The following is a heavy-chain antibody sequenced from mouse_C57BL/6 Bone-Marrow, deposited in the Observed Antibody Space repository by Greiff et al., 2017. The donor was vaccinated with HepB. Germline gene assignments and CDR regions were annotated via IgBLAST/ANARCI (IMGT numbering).Heavy chain of an antibody. J-gene: IGHJ3*01. V-gene: IGHV1-85*01. CDR2: IYPRDGST. Sequence: QVQLKQSGPELVKPGASVKLSCKASGYTFTSYDINWVKQRPGQGLEWIGWIYPRDGSTKYNEKFKGKATLTVDTSSSTAYMELHSLTSEDSAVYFCARGDDYDPFAYWGQGTLVTVSA. CDR3: ARGDDYDPFAY. D-gene: IGHD2-4*01. CDR1: GYTFTSYD.